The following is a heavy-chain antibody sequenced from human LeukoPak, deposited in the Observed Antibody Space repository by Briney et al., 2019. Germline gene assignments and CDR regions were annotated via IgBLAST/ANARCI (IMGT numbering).Heavy chain of an antibody. CDR1: GFTFSSYS. D-gene: IGHD6-19*01. V-gene: IGHV3-21*01. Sequence: GGSLRLSCAASGFTFSSYSMNWVRQAPGKGLEWVSSISSSSSYKYYADSVKGRFTISRDNAKNSLYLQMNSLRAEDTAVYYCARDSPDSSGWYYYFDYWGQGTLVTVSS. J-gene: IGHJ4*02. CDR2: ISSSSSYK. CDR3: ARDSPDSSGWYYYFDY.